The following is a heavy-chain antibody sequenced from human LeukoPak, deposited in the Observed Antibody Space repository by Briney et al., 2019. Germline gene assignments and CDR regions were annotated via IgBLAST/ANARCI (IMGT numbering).Heavy chain of an antibody. CDR3: ARAISDYVWGSYRQRYYYYYMDV. J-gene: IGHJ6*03. CDR1: GGSFSGYY. CDR2: INHSGST. D-gene: IGHD3-16*02. Sequence: KPSETLSLTCAVYGGSFSGYYWSWLRQPPGKGLEWIREINHSGSTNYNPSLKSRVTISVDTSKNQFSLKLSSVTAADTAVYYCARAISDYVWGSYRQRYYYYYMDVWGKGTTVTVSS. V-gene: IGHV4-34*01.